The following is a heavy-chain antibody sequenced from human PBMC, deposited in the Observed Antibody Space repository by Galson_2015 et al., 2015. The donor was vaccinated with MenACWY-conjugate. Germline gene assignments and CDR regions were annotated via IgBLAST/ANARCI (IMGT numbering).Heavy chain of an antibody. CDR1: GSSFPSYY. D-gene: IGHD6-13*01. J-gene: IGHJ4*02. CDR3: ARHKGTWYFED. V-gene: IGHV5-10-1*01. CDR2: IDPTDSYT. Sequence: QSGAEVKKPGESLRISCTGSGSSFPSYYISWVRQMPGKGLEWMGRIDPTDSYTNYSPSVQGHVTISADKSVNTAYLQWSSLKASDTALFYCARHKGTWYFEDWGQGSLVTVSS.